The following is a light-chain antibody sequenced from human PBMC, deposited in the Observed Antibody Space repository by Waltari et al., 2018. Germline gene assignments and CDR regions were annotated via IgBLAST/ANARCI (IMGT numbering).Light chain of an antibody. CDR2: GAS. Sequence: EIVMTQSPATLSVSPGERATLSCRASPSVSSNLAWYQQKPGQAPRLLIYGASTRATGIPARFSGSGSGTEFTLTISSLQSEDFAVYYCQQYNNWLTFGGGTKVEIK. CDR3: QQYNNWLT. CDR1: PSVSSN. J-gene: IGKJ4*01. V-gene: IGKV3-15*01.